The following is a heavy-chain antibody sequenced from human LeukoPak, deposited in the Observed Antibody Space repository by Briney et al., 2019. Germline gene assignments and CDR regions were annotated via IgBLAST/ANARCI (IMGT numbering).Heavy chain of an antibody. V-gene: IGHV1-69*15. D-gene: IGHD6-6*01. J-gene: IGHJ4*02. CDR1: GGPLNSYA. CDR3: ASSLGAFEAARMSYFDS. Sequence: ASVKVSCKASGGPLNSYAISWVRQAPGQGLEWMGRIIPIFHAANYPEKFQGRVTITSGESTNTAYMELTSLTSDDTAVYYCASSLGAFEAARMSYFDSWGQGTLVSVS. CDR2: IIPIFHAA.